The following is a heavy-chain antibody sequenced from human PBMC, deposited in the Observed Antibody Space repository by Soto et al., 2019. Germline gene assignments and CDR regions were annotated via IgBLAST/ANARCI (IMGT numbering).Heavy chain of an antibody. D-gene: IGHD6-13*01. CDR3: ARLRRMRQQLVRFDP. CDR1: GGSISSYY. V-gene: IGHV4-59*08. J-gene: IGHJ5*02. Sequence: PSETLSLTCTVSGGSISSYYWSWIRQPPGKGLEWIGYIYYSGSTNYNPSLKSRVTISVDTSKNQFSLKLSSVTAADTAVYYCARLRRMRQQLVRFDPWGQGTLVTVSS. CDR2: IYYSGST.